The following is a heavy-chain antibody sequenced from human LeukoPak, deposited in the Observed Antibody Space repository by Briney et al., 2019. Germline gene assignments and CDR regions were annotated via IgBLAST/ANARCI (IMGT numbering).Heavy chain of an antibody. CDR1: GGSIRSHENY. CDR2: IYHSGST. J-gene: IGHJ5*02. CDR3: ARAHNYDSLTGYYIDP. Sequence: SETLSLTCTVSGGSIRSHENYWSWIRQHPGKGLEWIGYIYHSGSTYYNPSLKSRVTISVDTSRSQFSLKLSSVTAANTAVYYCARAHNYDSLTGYYIDPWGQGTLVTVSS. V-gene: IGHV4-31*03. D-gene: IGHD3-9*01.